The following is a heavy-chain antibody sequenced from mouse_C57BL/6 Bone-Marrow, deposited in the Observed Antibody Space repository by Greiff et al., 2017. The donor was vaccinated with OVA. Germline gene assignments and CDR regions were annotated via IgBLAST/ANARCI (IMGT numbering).Heavy chain of an antibody. Sequence: QVQLQQSGAELMKPGASVKLSCKATGYTFTGYWIEWVKQRPGHGLEWIGEILTGSGSTNYNEKFKGKAIFTADTPSNPAYLQLSSLTTEDSAIYYCAIYDGYFHFDYWGQGTTLTVSS. J-gene: IGHJ2*01. CDR2: ILTGSGST. CDR1: GYTFTGYW. D-gene: IGHD2-3*01. V-gene: IGHV1-9*01. CDR3: AIYDGYFHFDY.